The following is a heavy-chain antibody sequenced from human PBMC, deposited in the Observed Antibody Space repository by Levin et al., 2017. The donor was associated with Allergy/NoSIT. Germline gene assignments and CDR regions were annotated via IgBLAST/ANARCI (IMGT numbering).Heavy chain of an antibody. Sequence: PSETLSLTCTVSGGSISSSISYWGWIRQAPGKGLEWIGSIYNSGSTYYNPSLKSRVTTSVDTSKNQFSLKPSSVTAADTAVYYCARQCYDILTGYYNFDYWGQGTLVTVSS. CDR2: IYNSGST. V-gene: IGHV4-39*01. J-gene: IGHJ4*02. CDR3: ARQCYDILTGYYNFDY. D-gene: IGHD3-9*01. CDR1: GGSISSSISY.